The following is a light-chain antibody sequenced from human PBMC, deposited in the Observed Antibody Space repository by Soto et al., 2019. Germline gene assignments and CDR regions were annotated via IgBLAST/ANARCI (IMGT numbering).Light chain of an antibody. CDR2: RNN. CDR3: AAWDNNLGGPA. J-gene: IGLJ2*01. CDR1: NSNIGSKY. V-gene: IGLV1-47*01. Sequence: QSVLTQPPSASWTPGQRVSISCSGSNSNIGSKYVYWYQQLPGTAPKLLMYRNNQRPSGVPDRFSGSKSGTSASLAISGLRSEDEADYYCAAWDNNLGGPAFGGGTKVTVL.